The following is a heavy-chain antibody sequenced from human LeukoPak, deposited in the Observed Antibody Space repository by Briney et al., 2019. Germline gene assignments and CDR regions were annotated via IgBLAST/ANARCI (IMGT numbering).Heavy chain of an antibody. CDR2: IYYSGST. CDR3: ARDYCSSTSCPSVFDY. V-gene: IGHV4-59*12. J-gene: IGHJ4*02. Sequence: SETLSLTCTVSGGSISSYYWSWIRQPPGKGLEWIGYIYYSGSTYYNPSLKSRVTISVDTSKNQFSLKLSSVTAADTAVYYCARDYCSSTSCPSVFDYWGQGTLVTVSS. CDR1: GGSISSYY. D-gene: IGHD2-2*01.